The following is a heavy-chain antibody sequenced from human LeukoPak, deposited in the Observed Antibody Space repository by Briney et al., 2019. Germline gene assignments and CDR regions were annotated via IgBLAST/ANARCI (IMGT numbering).Heavy chain of an antibody. CDR1: RFTFSIDS. CDR2: LSSSSIYI. D-gene: IGHD6-19*01. J-gene: IGHJ3*02. Sequence: GGSLRLSCAASRFTFSIDSMNCVCQAPGEGLEWVSSLSSSSIYIYSAHSVRGRFTISRDNSKNTLYLQMSSLRAEDTAVYYCAKEVVGSSGWYGPTGADAFDIWGQGTMVTVSS. CDR3: AKEVVGSSGWYGPTGADAFDI. V-gene: IGHV3-21*01.